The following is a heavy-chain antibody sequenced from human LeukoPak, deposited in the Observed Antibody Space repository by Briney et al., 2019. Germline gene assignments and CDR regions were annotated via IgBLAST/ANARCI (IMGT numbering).Heavy chain of an antibody. CDR3: AKDRRIAAAGFY. Sequence: GGSLRLSCVASGFTFSSHGMSWVRQAPGKGLEWVSAISGSGGSTYYADSVKGRFTISRDNSKNTLYLQMNSLRAEDTAVYYCAKDRRIAAAGFYWGQGTLVTVSS. D-gene: IGHD6-13*01. V-gene: IGHV3-23*01. J-gene: IGHJ4*02. CDR1: GFTFSSHG. CDR2: ISGSGGST.